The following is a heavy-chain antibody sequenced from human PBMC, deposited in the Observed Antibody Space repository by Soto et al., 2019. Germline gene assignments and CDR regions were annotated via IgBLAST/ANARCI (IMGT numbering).Heavy chain of an antibody. Sequence: GGSLRLSCAASGFTFSSFGMHSVRQAPGKGLEWVSLIWYDGSKKSYGDPVKGRFTISRDNSRNTVYLQMNSLRADDTAVYYCARDASYYSLWSGYYPSRNGMDVWGQGTTVTVSS. V-gene: IGHV3-33*01. J-gene: IGHJ6*02. CDR1: GFTFSSFG. CDR3: ARDASYYSLWSGYYPSRNGMDV. CDR2: IWYDGSKK. D-gene: IGHD3-3*01.